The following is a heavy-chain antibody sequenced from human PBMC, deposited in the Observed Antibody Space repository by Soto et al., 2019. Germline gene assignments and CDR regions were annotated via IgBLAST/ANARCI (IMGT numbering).Heavy chain of an antibody. CDR1: GGSISSSNW. Sequence: SETLSLTCAFFGGSISSSNWWSWVRQPPGKGLEWIGEIFPSGATSYNPSLKSRVTISLDKSKNQVSLRLSSMTAADTALYYCARADSSSWYLDYWGQGTLVT. V-gene: IGHV4-4*02. CDR3: ARADSSSWYLDY. J-gene: IGHJ4*02. CDR2: IFPSGAT. D-gene: IGHD6-13*01.